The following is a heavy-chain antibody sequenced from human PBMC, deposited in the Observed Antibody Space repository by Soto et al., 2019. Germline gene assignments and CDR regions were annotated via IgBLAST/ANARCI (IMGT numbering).Heavy chain of an antibody. CDR2: VYYSGTT. D-gene: IGHD1-26*01. CDR1: GYSISSSNW. Sequence: QVHLQESGPGLVKPSDTLSLTCAVSGYSISSSNWWGWIRQPPGKGLEWIGYVYYSGTTYYNPSLKSRVTMSVDTSKNQFSLKLTSVTAVDTAVYYCARREIQGPIDYWGQGTLVTVSS. V-gene: IGHV4-28*01. CDR3: ARREIQGPIDY. J-gene: IGHJ4*02.